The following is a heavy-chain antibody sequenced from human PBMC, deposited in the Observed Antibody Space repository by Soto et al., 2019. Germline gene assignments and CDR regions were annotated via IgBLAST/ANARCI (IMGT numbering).Heavy chain of an antibody. Sequence: GGSLRLSCAASGFTFSSYAMSWVRQAPGKGLEWVSAISSSGGSTYYADSVKGRFTISRDNSKNTLYLQMNSLRAEDTAVYYCAKGHGGNSGFDYWGQGTLVTVSS. V-gene: IGHV3-23*01. D-gene: IGHD2-21*02. J-gene: IGHJ4*02. CDR2: ISSSGGST. CDR3: AKGHGGNSGFDY. CDR1: GFTFSSYA.